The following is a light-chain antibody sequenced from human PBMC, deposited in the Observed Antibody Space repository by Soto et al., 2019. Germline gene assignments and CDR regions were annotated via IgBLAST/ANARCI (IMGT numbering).Light chain of an antibody. J-gene: IGLJ1*01. CDR2: EVS. Sequence: QSVLTQPASVSGSPGQSITISCTGTSSDVGGYNYVSWYQQHPGKAPKLMIYEVSNRPSGVSNRFSGSKSGNTASLTISGLQAEDEAPYYCSSYTRSSTKVFGTGTKVTVL. CDR3: SSYTRSSTKV. CDR1: SSDVGGYNY. V-gene: IGLV2-14*01.